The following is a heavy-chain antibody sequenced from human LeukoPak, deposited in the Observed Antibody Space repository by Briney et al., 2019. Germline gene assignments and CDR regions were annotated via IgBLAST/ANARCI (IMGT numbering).Heavy chain of an antibody. D-gene: IGHD3-22*01. Sequence: GGSLRLSCAASGFTFSSYGMHWVRQAPGKGLEWVAVISYDGSNKYYADSVKGRFTISRDNSKNTLYLQMNSLRAEDTAVYYCATSATYYYDSSGYYFGYWGQGTLVTVSS. V-gene: IGHV3-30*03. J-gene: IGHJ4*02. CDR3: ATSATYYYDSSGYYFGY. CDR2: ISYDGSNK. CDR1: GFTFSSYG.